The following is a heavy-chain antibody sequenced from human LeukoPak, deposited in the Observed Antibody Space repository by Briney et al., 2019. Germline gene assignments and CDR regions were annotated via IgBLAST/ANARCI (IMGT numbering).Heavy chain of an antibody. D-gene: IGHD3-10*01. V-gene: IGHV4-4*07. Sequence: PSETLSLTCTFSGGSISSYYWSWIRQPAGKGLEWIGRIYTSGNSNYNPSLKSRVTMSVDTSKNQFSLKLSSVTAADTAVYYCARDYGITLVRGEMDVWGKGTTVTISS. CDR1: GGSISSYY. CDR3: ARDYGITLVRGEMDV. J-gene: IGHJ6*04. CDR2: IYTSGNS.